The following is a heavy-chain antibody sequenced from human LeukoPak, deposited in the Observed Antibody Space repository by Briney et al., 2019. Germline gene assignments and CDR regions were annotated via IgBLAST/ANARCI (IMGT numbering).Heavy chain of an antibody. J-gene: IGHJ5*02. V-gene: IGHV3-23*01. CDR3: ASRASANYASGSPT. D-gene: IGHD3-10*01. CDR1: GSTFSDYA. CDR2: ISSTGGDT. Sequence: GGSLRLSCAASGSTFSDYAMTWVRLAPGKGLQWVSTISSTGGDTYYADSVKGRFTISRDNPRNTLYLQMNNLRAEDTALYYCASRASANYASGSPTWGQGTLVTVSS.